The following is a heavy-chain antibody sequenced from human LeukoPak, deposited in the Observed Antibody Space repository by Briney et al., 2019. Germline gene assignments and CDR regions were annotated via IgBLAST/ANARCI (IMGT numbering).Heavy chain of an antibody. CDR2: INPNSGGT. J-gene: IGHJ4*02. V-gene: IGHV1-2*02. Sequence: ASVKVSCKASGYTFTGYYMHWVRQAPGQGLEWMGWINPNSGGTNYAQKFQGRVTMTRDTSVSTAYMELSRLRSDDTAVYYCARAKPEGWFGELLYLYFDYWGQGTLVTVSS. D-gene: IGHD3-10*01. CDR3: ARAKPEGWFGELLYLYFDY. CDR1: GYTFTGYY.